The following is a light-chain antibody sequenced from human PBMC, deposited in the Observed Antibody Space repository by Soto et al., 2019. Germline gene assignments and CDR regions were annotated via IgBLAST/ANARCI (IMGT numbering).Light chain of an antibody. CDR2: DVS. CDR1: SSDVGGYNY. J-gene: IGLJ1*01. CDR3: YSYTSSSTLLYV. Sequence: QSALTQPASVSGSPGQSITISCTGTSSDVGGYNYVSWYQQHPGKAPKLMIYDVSNRPSGVSNRFSGSKSGNTASLTISGLQVEREDDCYCYSYTSSSTLLYVFGTGTKLTVL. V-gene: IGLV2-14*01.